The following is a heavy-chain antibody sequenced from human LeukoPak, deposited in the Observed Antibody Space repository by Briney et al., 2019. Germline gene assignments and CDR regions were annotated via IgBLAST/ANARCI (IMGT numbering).Heavy chain of an antibody. CDR1: GFTFSSYA. CDR3: ARENRILTGRLDY. D-gene: IGHD3-9*01. J-gene: IGHJ4*02. Sequence: GGSLRLSCAASGFTFSSYAMHWVRQAPGKGLEWVAVISYDGSNKYYADSVKGRFTISRDNSKNTLYLQMNSLRAEDTAVCYCARENRILTGRLDYWGQGTLVTVSS. V-gene: IGHV3-30-3*01. CDR2: ISYDGSNK.